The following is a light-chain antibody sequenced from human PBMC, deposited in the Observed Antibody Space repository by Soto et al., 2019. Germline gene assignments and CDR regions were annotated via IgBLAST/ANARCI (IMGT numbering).Light chain of an antibody. J-gene: IGKJ1*01. Sequence: EIVLTQSPGTLSLSPGERATLSCRASQSIGNIYLAWFQQKPGQAPRPLIYTTSTRATGIPDRFSGSGSGTDFTLTISRLEPEDFAGYYCQQYGDPPGSFGQGTKVELK. V-gene: IGKV3-20*01. CDR2: TTS. CDR3: QQYGDPPGS. CDR1: QSIGNIY.